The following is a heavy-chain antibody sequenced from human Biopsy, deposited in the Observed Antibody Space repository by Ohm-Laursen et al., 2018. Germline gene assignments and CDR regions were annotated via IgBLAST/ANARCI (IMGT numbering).Heavy chain of an antibody. D-gene: IGHD3-9*01. V-gene: IGHV4-31*03. CDR1: GASVKTSGYF. CDR3: VREPKTGIAEAWYFDL. CDR2: ISYNERT. Sequence: SETLSLTCRVSGASVKTSGYFWAWIRQPPGKGLEWIGYISYNERTHYNPSLTSRLAISFDTSNNRISLQLRSVSVADTAVYYCVREPKTGIAEAWYFDLWGRGSPVAVPS. J-gene: IGHJ2*01.